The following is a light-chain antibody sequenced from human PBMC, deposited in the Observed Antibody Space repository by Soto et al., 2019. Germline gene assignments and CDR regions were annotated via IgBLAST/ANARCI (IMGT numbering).Light chain of an antibody. CDR1: QSISSY. J-gene: IGKJ1*01. V-gene: IGKV1-39*01. CDR3: QQSYRTPRT. Sequence: DIQMTQSPSSLSASVGDRVTITCRASQSISSYLNWYQQKPGKAPKLLIYAASSLQSGVPSRFSGSVSGTDFTHTISSLQPEDFATYYYQQSYRTPRTFGKGTKVDIK. CDR2: AAS.